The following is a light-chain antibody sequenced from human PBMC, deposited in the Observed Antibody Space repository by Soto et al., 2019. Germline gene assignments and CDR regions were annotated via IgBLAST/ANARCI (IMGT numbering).Light chain of an antibody. CDR3: SSYAGTHIV. CDR2: EVT. V-gene: IGLV2-8*01. Sequence: QSVLTLPPSASGSPGQSVTISCTGTGSDVGTYNSVSWYQQHPVEAPKLMMYEVTKRPAGVPDRFSGSKSGNTASLTVSGLQAEDEADYYCSSYAGTHIVFGIGTKVTVL. J-gene: IGLJ1*01. CDR1: GSDVGTYNS.